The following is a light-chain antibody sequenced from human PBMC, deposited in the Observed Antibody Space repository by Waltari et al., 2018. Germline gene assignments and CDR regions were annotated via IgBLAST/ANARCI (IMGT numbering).Light chain of an antibody. V-gene: IGKV3-15*01. CDR2: DAS. J-gene: IGKJ1*01. CDR1: QSVSNN. CDR3: QQYSNWPPWT. Sequence: EVVMTQSPVTLSVSPGDRATLSCRASQSVSNNLAWYQHKPGQAARLVMYDASTRASGLPARFSGTGSGREFTLTINSLQSEDVAIYYCQQYSNWPPWTFGQGTTVEIK.